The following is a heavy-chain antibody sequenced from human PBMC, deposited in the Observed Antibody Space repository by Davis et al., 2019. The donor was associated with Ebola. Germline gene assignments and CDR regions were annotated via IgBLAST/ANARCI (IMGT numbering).Heavy chain of an antibody. V-gene: IGHV1-18*04. CDR3: AREGDCSSTSCYTGPDY. CDR2: ISAYNGNT. Sequence: ASVKVSCKASGYTFTSYYMHWVRQAPGQGLEWMGWISAYNGNTNYAQKLQGRVTMTTETSTSTAYMELRSLRSDDTAVYYCAREGDCSSTSCYTGPDYWGQGTLVTVSS. J-gene: IGHJ4*02. CDR1: GYTFTSYY. D-gene: IGHD2-2*02.